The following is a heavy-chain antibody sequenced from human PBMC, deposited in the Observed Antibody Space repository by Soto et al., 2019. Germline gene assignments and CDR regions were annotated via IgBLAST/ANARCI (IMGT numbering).Heavy chain of an antibody. D-gene: IGHD6-6*01. CDR1: GYSFTSYW. CDR3: ATAPIAARPLYYGMDV. J-gene: IGHJ6*02. V-gene: IGHV5-51*01. Sequence: SGESLKISCKGSGYSFTSYWIGWVRQMPGKGLEWMGITYPGDSDTRYSPSFQGQVTISADKSISTAYLQWSSLKASDTAMYYCATAPIAARPLYYGMDVWGQATTVTVYS. CDR2: TYPGDSDT.